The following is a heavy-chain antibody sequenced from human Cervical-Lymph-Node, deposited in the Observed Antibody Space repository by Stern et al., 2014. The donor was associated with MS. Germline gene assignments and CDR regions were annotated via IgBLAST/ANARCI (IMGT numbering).Heavy chain of an antibody. CDR2: INPNSGGT. V-gene: IGHV1-2*06. D-gene: IGHD6-19*01. J-gene: IGHJ4*02. CDR3: AREAAMAVAGTGVDY. Sequence: QLVQSGAEVKKPGASVKVSCKASGYTFTGYYMHWVRQAPGQGLDWMGRINPNSGGTHHAQKFQGRVTMTRDTSISTAYMELSRLRSDDTAVYYCAREAAMAVAGTGVDYWGQGTLVTVSS. CDR1: GYTFTGYY.